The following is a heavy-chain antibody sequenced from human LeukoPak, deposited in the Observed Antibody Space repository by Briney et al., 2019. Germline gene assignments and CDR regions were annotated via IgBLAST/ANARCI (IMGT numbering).Heavy chain of an antibody. V-gene: IGHV4-4*07. CDR2: IYTSGST. CDR3: ARMISSGSYLAWFDP. CDR1: GGSISSYY. J-gene: IGHJ5*02. D-gene: IGHD1-26*01. Sequence: SETPSLTCTVSGGSISSYYWSWIRQPAGKGLDWIGRIYTSGSTNYNPSLKSRVTMSVDTSKNQFSLKLSSVTAADTAVYYCARMISSGSYLAWFDPWGQGTLVTVSS.